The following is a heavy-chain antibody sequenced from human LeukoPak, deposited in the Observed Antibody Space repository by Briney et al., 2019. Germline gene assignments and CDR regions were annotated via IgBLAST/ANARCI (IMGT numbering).Heavy chain of an antibody. CDR3: TTARATTEVDY. Sequence: GGSLRLSCVASGFTFSDALMTWVRQAPGKGLEWVGRIKSKTDGGTTDYAAPVKGRFTISRDDSKNTLYLQMNSLKTEDTAMYYCTTARATTEVDYWGQGTLVTVSS. CDR1: GFTFSDAL. D-gene: IGHD1-1*01. V-gene: IGHV3-15*01. CDR2: IKSKTDGGTT. J-gene: IGHJ4*02.